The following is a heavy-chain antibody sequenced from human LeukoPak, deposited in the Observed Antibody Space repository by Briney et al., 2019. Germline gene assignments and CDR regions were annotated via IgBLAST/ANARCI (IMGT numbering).Heavy chain of an antibody. Sequence: GGSLRLSCAASGFTVSSNYMSWVRQAPGKGLEWVSVIYSGGSTYYADSVKGRFTISRDNSKNTLYLQMNSLRAEDTAVYYCARSDSSVTPFDYWGQGALVTVSS. CDR3: ARSDSSVTPFDY. J-gene: IGHJ4*02. CDR1: GFTVSSNY. V-gene: IGHV3-66*02. D-gene: IGHD3-22*01. CDR2: IYSGGST.